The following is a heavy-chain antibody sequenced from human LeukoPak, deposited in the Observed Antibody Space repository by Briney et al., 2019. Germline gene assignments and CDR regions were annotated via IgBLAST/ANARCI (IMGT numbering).Heavy chain of an antibody. Sequence: GGSLRLSCAASGFTFSSYEMNWVRQATGKGLEWVSYISSSGSTIYYADSVKGRFTISRDNAKNSLYLQMNSLRAEDTAVYYCARDRSGWYYFDYWGQGTLVTVSS. CDR2: ISSSGSTI. D-gene: IGHD6-19*01. J-gene: IGHJ4*02. CDR3: ARDRSGWYYFDY. CDR1: GFTFSSYE. V-gene: IGHV3-48*03.